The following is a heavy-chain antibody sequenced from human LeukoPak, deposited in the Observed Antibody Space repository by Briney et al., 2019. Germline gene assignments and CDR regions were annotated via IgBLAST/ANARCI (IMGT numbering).Heavy chain of an antibody. V-gene: IGHV4-59*01. CDR2: IYYSGST. Sequence: PSETLSHTCTVSGGSLSSYFWSWIRQPPGKGLEWIAYIYYSGSTNYNPSLKSRVTISVDTSKNQFSLKLSSVTAADTAVYYCARQPSSWFTSFDSWGQGTLVTVSS. CDR3: ARQPSSWFTSFDS. D-gene: IGHD6-13*01. CDR1: GGSLSSYF. J-gene: IGHJ4*02.